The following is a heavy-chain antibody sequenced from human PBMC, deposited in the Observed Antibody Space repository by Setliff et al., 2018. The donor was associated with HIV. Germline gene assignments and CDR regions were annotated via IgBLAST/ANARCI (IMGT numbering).Heavy chain of an antibody. CDR1: GFPLYMYD. J-gene: IGHJ4*02. CDR2: ISHGGATK. CDR3: ARDRLTNVRYWTSDY. Sequence: GGSLRLSCEASGFPLYMYDMNWVRQAPGKALEWISFISHGGATKYYADSVKGRFTISRDNAKNSLYLVMNDLRADDTATYYCARDRLTNVRYWTSDYWGQGTLVTVSS. V-gene: IGHV3-48*01. D-gene: IGHD2-8*01.